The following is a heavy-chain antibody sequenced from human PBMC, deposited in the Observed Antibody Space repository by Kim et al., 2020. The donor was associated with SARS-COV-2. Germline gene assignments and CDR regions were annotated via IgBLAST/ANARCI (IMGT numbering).Heavy chain of an antibody. CDR1: GFTFSSYN. V-gene: IGHV3-21*06. CDR2: ISSSGNYI. J-gene: IGHJ4*02. Sequence: GGSLRLSCAASGFTFSSYNMNWVRQAPGKGLEWVSSISSSGNYIFYADSVRGRFSISRDNAENSLYLQMDSLTTEDTAVYYRARDFGSSTSDYWGQGTLVTVSS. D-gene: IGHD2-2*01. CDR3: ARDFGSSTSDY.